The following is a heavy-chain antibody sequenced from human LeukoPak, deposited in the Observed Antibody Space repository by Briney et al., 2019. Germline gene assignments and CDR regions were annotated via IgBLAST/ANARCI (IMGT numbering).Heavy chain of an antibody. Sequence: SETLSLTCTVSGGSISSSSYYWGWIRQPPGKGLESIGTIYYSGSTYYNPSLKSRVTISVDTSKNQFSLKLSSVTAADTAVYYCARRSTYGYYFDYWGQGTLVTVSS. J-gene: IGHJ4*02. V-gene: IGHV4-39*07. CDR3: ARRSTYGYYFDY. D-gene: IGHD3-10*01. CDR1: GGSISSSSYY. CDR2: IYYSGST.